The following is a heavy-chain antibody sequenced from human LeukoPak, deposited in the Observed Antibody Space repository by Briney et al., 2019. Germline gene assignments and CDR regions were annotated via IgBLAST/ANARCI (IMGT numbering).Heavy chain of an antibody. V-gene: IGHV3-11*01. CDR2: ISSSGSNI. CDR3: ARDLSPEYFQH. CDR1: GFSLSGYW. J-gene: IGHJ1*01. Sequence: GGSLRLSCVASGFSLSGYWMYWVRQAPGKGLEWVSYISSSGSNIYYADSVKGRFTISRDNAKNSLYLQMNSLRAEDTAVYYCARDLSPEYFQHWGQGTLVTVSS.